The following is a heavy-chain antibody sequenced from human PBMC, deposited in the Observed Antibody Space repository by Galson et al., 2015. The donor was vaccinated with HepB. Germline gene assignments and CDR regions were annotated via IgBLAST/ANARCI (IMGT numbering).Heavy chain of an antibody. D-gene: IGHD4-17*01. CDR1: GYTLTELS. Sequence: SCKVSGYTLTELSMHWVRQAPGKGLEWMGGFDPEDGETIYAQKFQGRVTMTENTSTDTAYMELSSLRSEDTAVYYCATDRRVDYGDPRPSRYYYYYYGMDVWGQGTTVTVSS. V-gene: IGHV1-24*01. J-gene: IGHJ6*02. CDR2: FDPEDGET. CDR3: ATDRRVDYGDPRPSRYYYYYYGMDV.